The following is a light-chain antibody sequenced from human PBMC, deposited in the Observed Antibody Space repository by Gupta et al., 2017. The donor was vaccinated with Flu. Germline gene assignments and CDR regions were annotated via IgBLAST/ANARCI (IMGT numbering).Light chain of an antibody. J-gene: IGKJ4*01. Sequence: DVQMTQSPSSLSASVGDTITITCRASQNISKYLNWYQQKLGKAPNVLIYATSTLQSGVPSRFSGRGSGTDFTLTMNNLQPDDFATYHCQQADSLPLTFGGGTKVEI. CDR3: QQADSLPLT. CDR2: ATS. V-gene: IGKV1-39*01. CDR1: QNISKY.